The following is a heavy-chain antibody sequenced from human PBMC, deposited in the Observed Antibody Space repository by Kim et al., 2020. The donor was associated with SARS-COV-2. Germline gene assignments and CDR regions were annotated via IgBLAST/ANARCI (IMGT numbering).Heavy chain of an antibody. CDR1: GFTFSSYA. D-gene: IGHD3-3*02. CDR3: ARELAFLEWLLTEYYYYYGMDV. V-gene: IGHV3-30-3*01. CDR2: ISYDGSNK. Sequence: GGSLRLSCAASGFTFSSYAMHWVRQAPGKGLEWVAVISYDGSNKYYADSVKGRFTISRDNSKNTLYPQMNSLRAEDTAVYYCARELAFLEWLLTEYYYYYGMDVWGQGTTVTVSS. J-gene: IGHJ6*02.